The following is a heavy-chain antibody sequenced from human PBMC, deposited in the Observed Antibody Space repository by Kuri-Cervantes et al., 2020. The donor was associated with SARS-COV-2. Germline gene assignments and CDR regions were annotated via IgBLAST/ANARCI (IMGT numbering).Heavy chain of an antibody. J-gene: IGHJ4*02. CDR3: ARVGLGGDFNY. CDR2: ISSSSYI. Sequence: GRSLRLSCAASGFTFSSYSMDWVRQAPGKGLEWVSSISSSSYIYYADSVKGRFTISRDNAKNSLYLQMNSLRAEDTAVYYCARVGLGGDFNYWGQGTLVTVSS. V-gene: IGHV3-21*01. CDR1: GFTFSSYS. D-gene: IGHD3-16*01.